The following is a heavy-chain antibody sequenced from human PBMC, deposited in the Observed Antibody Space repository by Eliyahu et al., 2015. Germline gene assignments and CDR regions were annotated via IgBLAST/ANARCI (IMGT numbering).Heavy chain of an antibody. CDR1: GFXFSYFG. CDR3: ARGSGTSIFYLIDY. J-gene: IGHJ4*02. Sequence: QVLLVESGGGEVQPGRSLRLSCAASGFXFSYFGMHWVRQAPGKGLEWVASTSYDGSQKDYADSVKGRFTISRDNSKNTVYLQMNNLRPKDTAIYYCARGSGTSIFYLIDYWGQGTQVAVPS. V-gene: IGHV3-30*03. CDR2: TSYDGSQK. D-gene: IGHD3-3*01.